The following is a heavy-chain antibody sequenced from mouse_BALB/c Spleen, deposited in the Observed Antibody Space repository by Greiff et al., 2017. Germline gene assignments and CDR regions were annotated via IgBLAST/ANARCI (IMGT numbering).Heavy chain of an antibody. V-gene: IGHV5-6-2*01. D-gene: IGHD4-1*01. J-gene: IGHJ1*01. CDR1: GFSFTSYY. CDR3: ARQEVHWDMDV. Sequence: EVMLVESGGGFVKLGGSLTLSCAASGFSFTSYYMSWVRQTPEKRLELVAAINSNGGSTYYPDTVKGRSTISRDNAKNTLYLQMRSLKSEDTALYYGARQEVHWDMDVWGEGTTVTVSS. CDR2: INSNGGST.